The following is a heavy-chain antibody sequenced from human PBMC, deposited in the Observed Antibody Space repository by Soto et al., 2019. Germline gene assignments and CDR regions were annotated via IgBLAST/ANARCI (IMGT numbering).Heavy chain of an antibody. V-gene: IGHV1-69*13. CDR2: IIPTFGTA. CDR1: GGTFSSYA. J-gene: IGHJ5*02. D-gene: IGHD3-22*01. Sequence: SVKVSCKTSGGTFSSYAISWVRQAPGQGLEWMGGIIPTFGTANYAQKFQGRVTITADESTSTAYMELSSLRSEDTAAYYCARDRGPSSGYYPYWFDPWGQGTLVTVSS. CDR3: ARDRGPSSGYYPYWFDP.